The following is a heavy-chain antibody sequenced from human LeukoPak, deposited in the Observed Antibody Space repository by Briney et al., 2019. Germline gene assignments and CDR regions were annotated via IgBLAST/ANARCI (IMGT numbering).Heavy chain of an antibody. CDR3: ARGDQGIDY. D-gene: IGHD2-2*01. CDR1: GGSINSGDYS. V-gene: IGHV4-30-2*01. Sequence: PSETLSLTCDVSGGSINSGDYSWNWIRQPPGRGLEWIGNIYRSGTTYYNPSLKSRVTISVDRSKNQFSLKLSSVTAADTAVYHCARGDQGIDYWGQGTLVTVSS. J-gene: IGHJ4*02. CDR2: IYRSGTT.